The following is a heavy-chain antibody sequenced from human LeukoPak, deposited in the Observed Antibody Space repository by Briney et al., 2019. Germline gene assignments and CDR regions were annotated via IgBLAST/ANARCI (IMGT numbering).Heavy chain of an antibody. Sequence: GGSLRLSCAASRFSFSSYAMTWVRQAPGKGLEWVSTISGSGGSTYYADSVKGRFTISRDNSKSTLYLQMNSLRADDTAVYYWAKIAAVRATYFDYWGQGTLLTVSS. CDR2: ISGSGGST. CDR1: RFSFSSYA. J-gene: IGHJ4*02. D-gene: IGHD1-26*01. V-gene: IGHV3-23*01. CDR3: AKIAAVRATYFDY.